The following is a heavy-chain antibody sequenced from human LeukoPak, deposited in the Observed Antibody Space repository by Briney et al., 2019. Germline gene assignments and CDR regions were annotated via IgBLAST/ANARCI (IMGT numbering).Heavy chain of an antibody. V-gene: IGHV3-23*01. CDR2: MSGSGDRT. Sequence: GGSLRLSCAASGFTFSSYGMSWVRQAPGKGLEWVSAMSGSGDRTYYADSVKGRFTISRDNSKNTLYLQMNSLRAEDTAVYYCARDRMGAILFFGYWGQGTLVTVSS. D-gene: IGHD1-26*01. CDR1: GFTFSSYG. CDR3: ARDRMGAILFFGY. J-gene: IGHJ4*02.